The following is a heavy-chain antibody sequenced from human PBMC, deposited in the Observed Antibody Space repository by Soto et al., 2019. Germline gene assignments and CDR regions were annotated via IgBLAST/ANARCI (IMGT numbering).Heavy chain of an antibody. V-gene: IGHV4-59*01. CDR2: TYYSGST. Sequence: QVQLQESGPRLVKPSETLSLTCTVSGGSMIAYYWNWMRQPPGKGLQWIGYTYYSGSTTYNPSLKSRVTTSVDSSKNQFSLKLDSVTPADTAVYYCARVRGTAGKRYFDYWGPGTLVTVSS. J-gene: IGHJ4*02. CDR1: GGSMIAYY. D-gene: IGHD6-13*01. CDR3: ARVRGTAGKRYFDY.